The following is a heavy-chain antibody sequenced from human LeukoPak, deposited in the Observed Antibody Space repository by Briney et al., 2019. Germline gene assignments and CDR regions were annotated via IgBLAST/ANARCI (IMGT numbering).Heavy chain of an antibody. V-gene: IGHV3-73*01. CDR2: IRSKADSYTT. D-gene: IGHD6-13*01. CDR1: GFTFSGSA. CDR3: RAAADLNDY. J-gene: IGHJ4*02. Sequence: GGSLRLYCAASGFTFSGSAMHWVRQASGKGLEWLGRIRSKADSYTTAYAASVKGRFIVSRDDSKNTAYLQMNSLKTEDTAVYYCRAAADLNDYWGQGTLVTVSP.